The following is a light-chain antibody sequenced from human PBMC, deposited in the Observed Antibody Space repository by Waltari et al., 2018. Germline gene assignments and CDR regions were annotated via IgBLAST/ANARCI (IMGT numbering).Light chain of an antibody. CDR1: QSVGRY. CDR3: QKYVNLPAT. V-gene: IGKV3-20*01. Sequence: SCRASQSVGRYLAWYKQKPGQAPRLLIYDASTRATGIPDRFSGSGSGTDFSLTISRLEPEDFAVYYCQKYVNLPATFGQGTKVEIK. J-gene: IGKJ1*01. CDR2: DAS.